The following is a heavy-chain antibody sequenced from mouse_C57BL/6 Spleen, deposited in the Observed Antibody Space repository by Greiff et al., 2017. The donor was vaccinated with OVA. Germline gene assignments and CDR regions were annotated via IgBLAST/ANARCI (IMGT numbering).Heavy chain of an antibody. D-gene: IGHD1-1*01. CDR3: ARGTTGSFDY. CDR2: IDPSDSYT. CDR1: GYTFTSYW. V-gene: IGHV1-69*01. Sequence: QVRLQQPGAELVMPGASVKLSCKASGYTFTSYWMHWVKQRPGQGLEWIGEIDPSDSYTNYNQKFKGKSTLTVDKSSSTAYMQLSSLTSEDSAVYYCARGTTGSFDYWGQGTTLTVSS. J-gene: IGHJ2*01.